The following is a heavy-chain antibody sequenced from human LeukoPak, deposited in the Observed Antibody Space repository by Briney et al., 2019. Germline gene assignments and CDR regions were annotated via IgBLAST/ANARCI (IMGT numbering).Heavy chain of an antibody. CDR3: ASPVGATTVRAFDI. Sequence: PGGSLRLSCAASGFISSDHYMDWVRQAPGKGLEWVGRTRNEANIYTTKYAASVKGRFTISRDDSKNSLYLQMNSLKTEDAAVYYCASPVGATTVRAFDIWGQGTMVTVSS. J-gene: IGHJ3*02. CDR2: TRNEANIYTT. D-gene: IGHD1-26*01. CDR1: GFISSDHY. V-gene: IGHV3-72*01.